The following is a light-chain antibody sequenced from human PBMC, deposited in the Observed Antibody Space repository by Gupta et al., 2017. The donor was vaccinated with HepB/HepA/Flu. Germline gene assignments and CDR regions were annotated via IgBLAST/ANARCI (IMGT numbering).Light chain of an antibody. CDR3: QQYGSSSWT. CDR1: QSLSSGY. J-gene: IGKJ1*01. V-gene: IGKV3-20*01. CDR2: VAS. Sequence: ALTQTPGTLSLSPGERANLSCRASQSLSSGYLAWYQQEPGQAPRLLTYVASSGSGTDFTLTISRLEPEDFAVYYCQQYGSSSWTFGQGTKVEIK.